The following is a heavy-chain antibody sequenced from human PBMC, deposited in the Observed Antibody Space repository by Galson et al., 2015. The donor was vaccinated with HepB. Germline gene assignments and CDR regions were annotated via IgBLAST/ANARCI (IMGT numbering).Heavy chain of an antibody. Sequence: QSGAEVKKPGESLRISCKGSGYSFTSYWISWVRQMPGKGLEWMGRIDPSDSYTNYSPSFQGHVTISADKSISTAYLQWSSLKASDTAMYYCARHPLGELLVGGDSDYWGQGTLVTVSS. CDR1: GYSFTSYW. D-gene: IGHD1-26*01. CDR3: ARHPLGELLVGGDSDY. J-gene: IGHJ4*02. V-gene: IGHV5-10-1*01. CDR2: IDPSDSYT.